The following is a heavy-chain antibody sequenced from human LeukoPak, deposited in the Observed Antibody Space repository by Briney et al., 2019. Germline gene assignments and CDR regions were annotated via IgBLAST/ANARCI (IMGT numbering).Heavy chain of an antibody. V-gene: IGHV3-23*01. CDR1: GFTFSSYG. D-gene: IGHD6-13*01. J-gene: IGHJ6*03. CDR2: ISGSGGST. CDR3: AKLPAAGLPLDYYYYMDA. Sequence: GGSLRLSCAASGFTFSSYGMSWVRQAPGKGLEWVSAISGSGGSTYYADSVKGRFTISRDNSKNTLYLQMNSLRAEDTAVYYCAKLPAAGLPLDYYYYMDAWGKGTTVTISS.